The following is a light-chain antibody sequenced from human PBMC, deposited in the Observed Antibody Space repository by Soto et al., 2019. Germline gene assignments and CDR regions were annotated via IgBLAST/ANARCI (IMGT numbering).Light chain of an antibody. V-gene: IGKV1-39*01. CDR1: HTISSY. CDR3: QQSHTWT. Sequence: DIQMTQSPSSLSASVGDRVTITCRASHTISSYLNWYQQKPGNAHKVLIYAASSLRSGVPSRFSGSGSGTAFTLTISSLQPEDFATYYCQQSHTWTFGQGTKVELK. J-gene: IGKJ1*01. CDR2: AAS.